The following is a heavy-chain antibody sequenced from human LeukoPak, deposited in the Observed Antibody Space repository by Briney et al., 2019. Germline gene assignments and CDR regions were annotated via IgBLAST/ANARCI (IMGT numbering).Heavy chain of an antibody. CDR3: ARVGSGNYYYYYMDV. J-gene: IGHJ6*03. CDR1: GFTFSSYE. CDR2: ISSSGSTI. D-gene: IGHD3-10*01. V-gene: IGHV3-48*03. Sequence: GGSLRLSCAASGFTFSSYEMNWVRQAPGKGLEWVSYISSSGSTIYYADSVKGRFTISRDNAKNSLYLQMNSLRAEDTAVYCCARVGSGNYYYYYMDVWGKGTTVTISS.